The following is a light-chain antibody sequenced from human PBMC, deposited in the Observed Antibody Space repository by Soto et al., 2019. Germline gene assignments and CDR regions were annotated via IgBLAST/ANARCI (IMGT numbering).Light chain of an antibody. CDR3: SSYAGANLYV. CDR1: SSDVGSYNP. V-gene: IGLV2-23*01. Sequence: QSAMTQPASVSASPGQSITIPCTGTSSDVGSYNPVSWFQQHPGKVPKLLIYEGTKRPSGLSDRFSGSKSGTTASLTISGLQAEEEAHYYCSSYAGANLYVFGIATKVTVL. CDR2: EGT. J-gene: IGLJ1*01.